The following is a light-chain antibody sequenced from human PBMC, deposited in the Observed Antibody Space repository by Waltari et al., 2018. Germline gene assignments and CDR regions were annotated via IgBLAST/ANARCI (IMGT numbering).Light chain of an antibody. CDR1: SANIGSNT. Sequence: QSVLTQPPSASGTPGQRVTISCSGSSANIGSNTVNLYQQLPEMAPKLTTYSNNQRPSGVPDRFSGSKSGTSASLAISGLQSDDEADYYCAAWDVSLKGVFGGGTKVTVL. CDR2: SNN. V-gene: IGLV1-44*01. J-gene: IGLJ2*01. CDR3: AAWDVSLKGV.